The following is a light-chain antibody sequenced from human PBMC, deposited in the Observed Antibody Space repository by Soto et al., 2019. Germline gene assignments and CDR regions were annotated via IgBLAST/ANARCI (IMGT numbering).Light chain of an antibody. V-gene: IGLV2-18*01. CDR1: SSDIGSYNR. CDR2: EVN. Sequence: QSALTQPASVSGSPGQSITISCTGTSSDIGSYNRVSWYQQPPGTAPKLIIYEVNNRPSGVPDRFSGSKSGNTASLTISGLQAEDEADYYCGTWDSSLSAGGAWVFGGGTKLTVL. CDR3: GTWDSSLSAGGAWV. J-gene: IGLJ3*02.